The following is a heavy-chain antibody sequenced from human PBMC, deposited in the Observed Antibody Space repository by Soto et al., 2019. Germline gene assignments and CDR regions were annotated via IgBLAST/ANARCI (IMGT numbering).Heavy chain of an antibody. J-gene: IGHJ4*02. CDR1: GFTFSSYA. D-gene: IGHD4-17*01. Sequence: QVQLVESGGGVVQPGRSLRLSCAASGFTFSSYAMHWVRKAPGKGLEWVAVISYDGSNKYYADSVKGRFTISRDNSKNTLYLQMNSLRAEDTAVYYCAREAGVYGPPSGYFDYWGQGTLVTVSS. CDR2: ISYDGSNK. CDR3: AREAGVYGPPSGYFDY. V-gene: IGHV3-30-3*01.